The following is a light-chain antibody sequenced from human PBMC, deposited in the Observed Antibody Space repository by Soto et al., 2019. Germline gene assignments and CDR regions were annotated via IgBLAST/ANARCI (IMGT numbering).Light chain of an antibody. CDR2: EGS. J-gene: IGLJ1*01. V-gene: IGLV2-23*01. Sequence: QSALTQPVSVSGSPGQSITISCTGTSSDVGGFNLVSWYQQHPGKAPKLMIYEGSERPSGVSDRFSGSKSGNTASLTISGLQAADEADYYCCSYAGSSTYVFGTGTKVTGL. CDR1: SSDVGGFNL. CDR3: CSYAGSSTYV.